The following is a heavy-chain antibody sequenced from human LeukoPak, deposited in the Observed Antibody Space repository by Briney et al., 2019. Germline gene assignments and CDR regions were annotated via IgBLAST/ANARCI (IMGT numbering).Heavy chain of an antibody. Sequence: GGSPRLSCAASGFRFSSYAMHWVRQVPGKGLEWVALISHDGGNIHYADSVKGQFTISRDNSKNTLFLQMDSLRGEDTAVYYCAKSDCESAGCKLLAYWGQGTLVTVSS. CDR1: GFRFSSYA. V-gene: IGHV3-30-3*02. D-gene: IGHD2-2*01. CDR2: ISHDGGNI. J-gene: IGHJ4*02. CDR3: AKSDCESAGCKLLAY.